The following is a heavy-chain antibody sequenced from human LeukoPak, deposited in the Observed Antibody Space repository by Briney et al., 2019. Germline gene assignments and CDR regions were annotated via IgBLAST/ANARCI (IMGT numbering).Heavy chain of an antibody. D-gene: IGHD3-10*01. Sequence: SETLSLTCTVSGDSVSNYYWSWVRQPPGKGLEWIGHISYIGSTDHNPSLKSRVTISVDTSKNQFSLKLNSVTAADTAVYYCAGGSGGSGSFFYYFDYWGQGTLVTVSS. CDR2: ISYIGST. CDR1: GDSVSNYY. J-gene: IGHJ4*02. V-gene: IGHV4-59*02. CDR3: AGGSGGSGSFFYYFDY.